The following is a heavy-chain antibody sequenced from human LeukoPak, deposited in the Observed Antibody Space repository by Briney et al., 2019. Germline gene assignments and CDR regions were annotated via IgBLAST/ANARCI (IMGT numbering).Heavy chain of an antibody. Sequence: ASVKVSCKASGYTFTGYYMHWVRQAPGQGLEWMGWINPNSGGTNYAQKFQGRVTMTRDTSISTAYMELSRLRSDDTAVYYCARVGTMIVVVSAFDIWGQGTTVTVTS. CDR2: INPNSGGT. CDR3: ARVGTMIVVVSAFDI. J-gene: IGHJ3*02. D-gene: IGHD3-22*01. V-gene: IGHV1-2*02. CDR1: GYTFTGYY.